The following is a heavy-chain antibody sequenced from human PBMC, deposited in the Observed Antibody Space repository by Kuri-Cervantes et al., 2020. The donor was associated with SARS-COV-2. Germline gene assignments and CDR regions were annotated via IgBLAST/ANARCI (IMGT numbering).Heavy chain of an antibody. CDR2: IKFDGSDK. Sequence: GGSLRLSCAASGFTFANYYMSWVRQSPGKGLEWVANIKFDGSDKYYVDSVRGRFTISRDNSQNTLHLQMKSLRDEDTAIYYCATDRAGVHDFWGQGTLVTVSS. D-gene: IGHD2-21*01. V-gene: IGHV3-7*01. J-gene: IGHJ4*02. CDR3: ATDRAGVHDF. CDR1: GFTFANYY.